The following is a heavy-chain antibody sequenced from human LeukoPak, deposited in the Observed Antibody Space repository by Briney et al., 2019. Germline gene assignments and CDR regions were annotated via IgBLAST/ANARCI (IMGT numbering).Heavy chain of an antibody. V-gene: IGHV1-46*01. CDR2: INPSGGST. D-gene: IGHD3-22*01. CDR3: ARQLLIVPGLASGYYYGMDV. CDR1: GYTFTSYY. Sequence: ASVKVSCKASGYTFTSYYMHWVRQAPGQGLEWMGIINPSGGSTSYAQKFQGRVTMTRDTSTSTVYMELSSLRSEDTAVYYCARQLLIVPGLASGYYYGMDVWGQGTTVTVSS. J-gene: IGHJ6*02.